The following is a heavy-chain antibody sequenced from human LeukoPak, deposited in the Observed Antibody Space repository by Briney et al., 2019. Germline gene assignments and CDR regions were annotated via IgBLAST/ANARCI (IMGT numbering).Heavy chain of an antibody. CDR1: GFTFSDYS. V-gene: IGHV3-48*04. J-gene: IGHJ4*02. CDR3: ARDHRYAFDN. CDR2: VGISSGNT. D-gene: IGHD5-12*01. Sequence: GGSLRLSRAASGFTFSDYSMNWVRQAPGKGLEWISYVGISSGNTKYADSVKGRYTISGDSAKNSVFLQMNSLRVEDTAVYYCARDHRYAFDNWGQGNLVTVSS.